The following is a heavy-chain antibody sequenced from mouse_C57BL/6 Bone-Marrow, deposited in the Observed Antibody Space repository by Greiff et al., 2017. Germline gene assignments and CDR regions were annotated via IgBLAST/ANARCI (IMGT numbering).Heavy chain of an antibody. D-gene: IGHD2-1*01. Sequence: QVQLQQSGPELVKPGASVKISCKASGYAFSSSWMNWVKQRPGKGLEWIGRIYPGDGDTNYNGKFKGKATLTADKSSSTAYMQLSSLTSEDTAFYLCARGLRFAYWGQGTLVTVSA. CDR3: ARGLRFAY. CDR1: GYAFSSSW. V-gene: IGHV1-82*01. J-gene: IGHJ3*01. CDR2: IYPGDGDT.